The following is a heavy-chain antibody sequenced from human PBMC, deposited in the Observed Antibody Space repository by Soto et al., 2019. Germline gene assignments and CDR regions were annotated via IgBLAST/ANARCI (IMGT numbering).Heavy chain of an antibody. CDR3: ARGRTTMTVSFSSRGGNWFDP. V-gene: IGHV4-39*01. J-gene: IGHJ5*02. CDR2: IYNSGST. Sequence: SETLSLTCSVSGGSISSTGYYWVWIRLPPGKGLEWIGSIYNSGSTYYNPSLKSRVTISVDTSKNLFSLRLSSVTAADTAVYYCARGRTTMTVSFSSRGGNWFDPWGQGTLVTVSS. CDR1: GGSISSTGYY. D-gene: IGHD3-22*01.